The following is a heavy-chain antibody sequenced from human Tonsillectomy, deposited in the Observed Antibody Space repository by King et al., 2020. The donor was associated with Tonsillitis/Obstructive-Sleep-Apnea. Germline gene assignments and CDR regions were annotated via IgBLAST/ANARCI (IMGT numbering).Heavy chain of an antibody. CDR2: INHSGSA. V-gene: IGHV4-34*01. CDR3: ARGRYCSSTTCYTPTNTWFDP. Sequence: VQLQQWGAGLLKPSETLSLTCAVYVGSFSGYYWSWIRQPPGKGLEWIGEINHSGSANYNPSLKSRVTISVDTPKNQFSLKLSSVTAADTAVYYCARGRYCSSTTCYTPTNTWFDPWGQGTLVTVSS. D-gene: IGHD2-2*02. J-gene: IGHJ5*02. CDR1: VGSFSGYY.